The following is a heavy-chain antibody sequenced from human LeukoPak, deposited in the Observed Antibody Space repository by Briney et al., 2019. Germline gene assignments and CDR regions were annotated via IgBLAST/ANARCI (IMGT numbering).Heavy chain of an antibody. V-gene: IGHV3-21*01. CDR3: ARVGTGSWYFDL. Sequence: GGSLRLSCAASGFTFSSYSMNWVRQAPGKGLEWVSSISSSSSYIYYADSVQGRFTISRDNAKNTVYLQMNSLRAEDTAVYYCARVGTGSWYFDLWGRGTLVTFSS. D-gene: IGHD3-10*01. CDR2: ISSSSSYI. CDR1: GFTFSSYS. J-gene: IGHJ2*01.